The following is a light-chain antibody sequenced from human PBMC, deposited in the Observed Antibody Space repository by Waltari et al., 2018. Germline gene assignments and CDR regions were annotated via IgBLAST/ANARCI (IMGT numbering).Light chain of an antibody. CDR3: SSYTNSDTWV. V-gene: IGLV2-14*01. J-gene: IGLJ2*01. Sequence: QSALTQPASVSGSPGQSITISCTGTSRAIGTYNYVSWYQQLPGKAPKLMISEVSNRPSGLSIRFSGSKSGNTASLTIFELQVEDEGDYYCSSYTNSDTWVFGGGTKVTVL. CDR2: EVS. CDR1: SRAIGTYNY.